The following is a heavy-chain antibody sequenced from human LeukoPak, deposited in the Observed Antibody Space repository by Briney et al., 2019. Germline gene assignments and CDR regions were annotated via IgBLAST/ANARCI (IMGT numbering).Heavy chain of an antibody. D-gene: IGHD4-17*01. CDR2: MSSSGDTI. J-gene: IGHJ4*02. CDR1: GFTVSSNY. CDR3: ARANFYGEDY. Sequence: SGGSLRLSCAASGFTVSSNYMSWIRQAPGKGLEWVSYMSSSGDTIYYADSVKGRFTISRDNAKNSLYLQMNNLGAEDTAVYYCARANFYGEDYWGQGTLVTVSS. V-gene: IGHV3-11*01.